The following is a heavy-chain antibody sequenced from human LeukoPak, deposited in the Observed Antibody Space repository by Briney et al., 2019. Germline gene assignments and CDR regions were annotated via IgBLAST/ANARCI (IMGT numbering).Heavy chain of an antibody. V-gene: IGHV3-30-3*01. CDR2: ISYDGSNK. J-gene: IGHJ1*01. CDR1: GFTFSSNA. CDR3: VKDEYCGGDCYMYFQY. D-gene: IGHD2-21*02. Sequence: GRSLRLSCAASGFTFSSNAMHWVRQAPGKGPEWVALISYDGSNKYYADSVKGRFTISRDNSKNTLYLQMNSLRAEDTAVYYCVKDEYCGGDCYMYFQYWGQGTLVAVSS.